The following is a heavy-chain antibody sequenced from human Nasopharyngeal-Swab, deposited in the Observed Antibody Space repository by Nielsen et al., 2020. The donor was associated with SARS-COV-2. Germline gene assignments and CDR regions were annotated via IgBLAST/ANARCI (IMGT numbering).Heavy chain of an antibody. J-gene: IGHJ4*01. D-gene: IGHD6-19*01. Sequence: SETLSLTCAVYGGSFSGYYWSWIRQPPGKGLEWIGTIYYSGNTYFNPSLKSRVTMSVDTSKHQFSLNLSSVTAADTALYYCARHSSGWSFDYWGHGTLVTVSS. CDR1: GGSFSGYY. CDR2: IYYSGNT. CDR3: ARHSSGWSFDY. V-gene: IGHV4-34*01.